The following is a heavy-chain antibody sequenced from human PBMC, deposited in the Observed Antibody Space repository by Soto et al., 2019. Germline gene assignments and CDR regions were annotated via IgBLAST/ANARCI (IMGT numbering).Heavy chain of an antibody. J-gene: IGHJ4*02. CDR3: ARSVAGHFDY. V-gene: IGHV3-48*02. D-gene: IGHD6-19*01. Sequence: EVQLVESGGDLVQRGGSLRLSCVASGLTFSVYSMNWVRQAPGKGLEWFSYITSDSKTIKYADSVKGRFTISRDNAKNSVYLQMNSLRDEDTAVYYCARSVAGHFDYWGQGTVVTVSS. CDR1: GLTFSVYS. CDR2: ITSDSKTI.